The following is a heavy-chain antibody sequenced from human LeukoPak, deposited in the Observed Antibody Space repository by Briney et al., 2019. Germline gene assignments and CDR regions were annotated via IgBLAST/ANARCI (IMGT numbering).Heavy chain of an antibody. D-gene: IGHD3-22*01. CDR2: ISGSGGST. CDR1: GFTFSTYA. CDR3: AKYSPYYYDSSGYNYEGVGFDY. J-gene: IGHJ4*02. V-gene: IGHV3-23*01. Sequence: GGSLRLSCAASGFTFSTYAMSWVRQAPGKGLEWVSVISGSGGSTYYAESVKGRFTISRDNSKNTLYLQMNSLRAEDSAVYYCAKYSPYYYDSSGYNYEGVGFDYWGQGTLVTVSS.